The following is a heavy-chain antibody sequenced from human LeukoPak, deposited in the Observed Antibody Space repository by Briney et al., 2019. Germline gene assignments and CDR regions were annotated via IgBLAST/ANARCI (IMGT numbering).Heavy chain of an antibody. J-gene: IGHJ5*02. CDR2: IYHSGST. D-gene: IGHD2-2*01. CDR3: ARAPGYWSSTRCSNWFDP. V-gene: IGHV4-38-2*01. CDR1: AYSISSGYY. Sequence: SETLSLTCAVSAYSISSGYYWGWIRQPPGKGLEWIGSIYHSGSTYYNPSLKSRVTISVDTSKNQFSLKLSSVTAADTAVYYCARAPGYWSSTRCSNWFDPWGQGTLVTVSS.